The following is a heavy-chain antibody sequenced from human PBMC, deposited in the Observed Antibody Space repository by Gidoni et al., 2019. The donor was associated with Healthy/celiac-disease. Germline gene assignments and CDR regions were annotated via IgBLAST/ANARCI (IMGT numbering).Heavy chain of an antibody. CDR2: SRWNSGGI. CDR1: VSPLEVYP. V-gene: IGHV3-9*01. J-gene: IGHJ4*02. Sequence: EVQLVDSGGGLVQRGGSLRLPCALSVSPLEVYPTPWGRQAPGKGLEWVSGSRWNSGGIGDADSVKGRFTIARDNAKNSLYLQMNSLRAEDTGLYDCAKDIYPGDYYDSSGSQERFDYWGQGTLVTVSS. D-gene: IGHD3-22*01. CDR3: AKDIYPGDYYDSSGSQERFDY.